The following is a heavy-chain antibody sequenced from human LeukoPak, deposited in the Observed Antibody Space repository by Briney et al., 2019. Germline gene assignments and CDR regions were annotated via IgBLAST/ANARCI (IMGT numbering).Heavy chain of an antibody. V-gene: IGHV3-30-3*01. D-gene: IGHD6-13*01. J-gene: IGHJ4*02. CDR3: ARDIAAAGTLDY. CDR1: GFTFSSYA. CDR2: ISYDGSNK. Sequence: PGRSLRLSCAASGFTFSSYAMHWVRRAPGKGLEWVAVISYDGSNKYYADSVKGRFTISRDNSKNTLYLQMNSLRAEDTAVYYCARDIAAAGTLDYWGQGTLVTVSS.